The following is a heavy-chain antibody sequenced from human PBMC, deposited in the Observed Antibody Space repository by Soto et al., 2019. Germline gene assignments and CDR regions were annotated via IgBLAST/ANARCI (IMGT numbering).Heavy chain of an antibody. V-gene: IGHV1-18*04. J-gene: IGHJ4*02. CDR2: ISAYNGNT. CDR3: ARDEQQLVPLPFDY. Sequence: VASVKVSCKASGYTFTSYGISWVRQAPGQGLEWMGWISAYNGNTNYAQKLQGRVTMTTDTSTSTAYMELRSLRSDDTAVYYCARDEQQLVPLPFDYWGQGTLVTVSS. D-gene: IGHD6-13*01. CDR1: GYTFTSYG.